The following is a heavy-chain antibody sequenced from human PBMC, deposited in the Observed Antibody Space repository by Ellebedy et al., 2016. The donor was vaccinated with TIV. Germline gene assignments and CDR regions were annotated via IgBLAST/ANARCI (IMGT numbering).Heavy chain of an antibody. V-gene: IGHV3-21*01. J-gene: IGHJ4*02. D-gene: IGHD2-15*01. CDR1: GFTFSSYS. CDR2: ISSSSSYI. CDR3: ARDVYCSGGSCYPD. Sequence: GGSLRLXXAASGFTFSSYSMNWVRQAPRKGLEWVSSISSSSSYIYYADSVKGRFTISRDNAKNSLYLQMNSLRAEDTAVYYCARDVYCSGGSCYPDWGQGTLVTVSS.